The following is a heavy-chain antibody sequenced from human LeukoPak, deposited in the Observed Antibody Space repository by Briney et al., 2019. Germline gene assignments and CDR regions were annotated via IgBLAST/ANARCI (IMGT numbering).Heavy chain of an antibody. CDR2: IIPIFGTA. V-gene: IGHV1-69*13. Sequence: SVTVSCKASGGTFISYAISWVRQAPGQGLEWMGGIIPIFGTANYAQKFQGRVTITADESTSTAYMELSSLRSEDTAVYYCARVAMVRGVGANYFDYWGQGTLVTVSS. CDR1: GGTFISYA. D-gene: IGHD3-10*01. CDR3: ARVAMVRGVGANYFDY. J-gene: IGHJ4*02.